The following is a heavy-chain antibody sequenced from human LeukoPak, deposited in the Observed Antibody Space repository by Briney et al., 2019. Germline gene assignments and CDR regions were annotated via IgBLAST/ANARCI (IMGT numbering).Heavy chain of an antibody. CDR2: ISYDGSNK. V-gene: IGHV3-30*18. CDR1: AFTFSSYG. CDR3: AKASREKQLVSSNYYMDV. D-gene: IGHD6-6*01. J-gene: IGHJ6*03. Sequence: ARSLRLSCAASAFTFSSYGMHCVRQAPGKGLEWVAVISYDGSNKYYADSVKGRFTISRDNSQNTLYVQMNSLRAEDTAVYYCAKASREKQLVSSNYYMDVWGKGTTVTVSS.